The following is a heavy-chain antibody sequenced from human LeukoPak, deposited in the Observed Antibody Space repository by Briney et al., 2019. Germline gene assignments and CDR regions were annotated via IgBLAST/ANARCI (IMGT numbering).Heavy chain of an antibody. CDR1: GATFSSYA. CDR3: ARVRYCSSTSCYLSDY. D-gene: IGHD2-2*01. CDR2: IIPIFGTA. J-gene: IGHJ4*02. Sequence: SVKVSCKASGATFSSYAISWVRQAPGQGLGWMGGIIPIFGTANYAQKFQGRVTITADESTSTAYMELSSLRSEDTAVYYCARVRYCSSTSCYLSDYWGQGTLVTVSS. V-gene: IGHV1-69*01.